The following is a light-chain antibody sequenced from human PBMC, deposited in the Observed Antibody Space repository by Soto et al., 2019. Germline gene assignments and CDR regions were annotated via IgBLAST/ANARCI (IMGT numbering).Light chain of an antibody. V-gene: IGKV3-20*01. J-gene: IGKJ3*01. CDR3: QQYNNWPPRFT. Sequence: EILLTQSPSTLSLSPGEGVTLSCRASQSVTVNSLAWYQQKPGQAPRLLIDAASTRAAAVPDRFTGSGSGTDFALTISRLEPEDFGVYYCQQYNNWPPRFTFGPGTRVDIK. CDR1: QSVTVNS. CDR2: AAS.